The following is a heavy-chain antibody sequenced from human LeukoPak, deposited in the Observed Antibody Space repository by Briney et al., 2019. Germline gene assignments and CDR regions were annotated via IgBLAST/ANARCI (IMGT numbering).Heavy chain of an antibody. D-gene: IGHD2-15*01. CDR1: GGSISSSSYY. J-gene: IGHJ4*02. CDR3: ASYGLYCSGGNCYRGGDY. V-gene: IGHV4-39*07. Sequence: SETLSLTCTVSGGSISSSSYYWGWIRQPPGKGLEWIGSIYYSGSTYYNPSLKSRVTISVDTSKNQFSLKLSSVTAADTAVYYCASYGLYCSGGNCYRGGDYWGQGTLVTVSS. CDR2: IYYSGST.